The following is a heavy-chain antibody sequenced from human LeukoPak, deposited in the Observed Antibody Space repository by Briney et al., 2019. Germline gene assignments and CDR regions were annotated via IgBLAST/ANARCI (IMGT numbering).Heavy chain of an antibody. V-gene: IGHV3-23*01. Sequence: GGSLRLSCAASGFTFSHSAMSWVRQAPGKGLEWVSAISGSGGSTYYADSVKGRFTISRDNSKNTLYLQMNSLRAEDAAVYYCAKSPRGYYYDSSGYYPDWGQGTLVTVSS. D-gene: IGHD3-22*01. CDR3: AKSPRGYYYDSSGYYPD. CDR1: GFTFSHSA. CDR2: ISGSGGST. J-gene: IGHJ4*02.